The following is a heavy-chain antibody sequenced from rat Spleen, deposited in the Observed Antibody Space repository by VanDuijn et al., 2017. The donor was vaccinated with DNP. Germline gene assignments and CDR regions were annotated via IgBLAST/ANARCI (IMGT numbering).Heavy chain of an antibody. CDR3: ARWTRYFDY. D-gene: IGHD1-7*01. CDR2: INYSGRN. J-gene: IGHJ2*01. Sequence: EVQLQESGPGLVKPSQSLSLTCSVTDYSITNNYWGWIRKFPGNEMEWIGHINYSGRNSYNPSLKSRISITRDTSKNHFFLHLNSVTIEDTATYYCARWTRYFDYWGQGVMVTVSS. V-gene: IGHV3-1*01. CDR1: DYSITNNY.